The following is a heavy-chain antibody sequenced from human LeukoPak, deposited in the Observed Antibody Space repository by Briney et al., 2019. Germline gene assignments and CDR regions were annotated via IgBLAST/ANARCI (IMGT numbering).Heavy chain of an antibody. CDR1: GYTFINYG. CDR2: ISPYNRNT. V-gene: IGHV1-18*01. CDR3: ARDDLNYFDY. J-gene: IGHJ4*02. Sequence: ASVKVSCXASGYTFINYGISWVRQAPGQGLEWMAWISPYNRNTYYAQNLQDRVTLTTDTSTNTAYMELRSLRSDDTAVYYCARDDLNYFDYWGQGTLVTVSS.